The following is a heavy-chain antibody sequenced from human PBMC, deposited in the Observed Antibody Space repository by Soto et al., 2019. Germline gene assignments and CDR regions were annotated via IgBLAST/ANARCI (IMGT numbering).Heavy chain of an antibody. Sequence: LSLTCTVSGGSISSGDYYWSWIRQPPGKGLEWIGYIYYSGSTYYNPSLKSRVTISVDTSKNQFSLKLSSVTAADTAVYYCARRSGTIYYDFWSGYWFDPWGQGTLVTVSS. CDR1: GGSISSGDYY. V-gene: IGHV4-30-4*01. CDR2: IYYSGST. J-gene: IGHJ5*02. D-gene: IGHD3-3*01. CDR3: ARRSGTIYYDFWSGYWFDP.